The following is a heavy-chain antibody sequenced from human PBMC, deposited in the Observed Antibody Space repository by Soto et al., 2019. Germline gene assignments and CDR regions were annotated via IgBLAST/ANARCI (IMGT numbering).Heavy chain of an antibody. CDR1: GFTFSSYA. CDR2: ISGSRSYT. CDR3: ARSFGFGAGRSFDI. J-gene: IGHJ3*02. Sequence: PGGSLRLSCAASGFTFSSYAMSWVRQAPGKGLEWVSYISGSRSYTNSADFVKGRFTISRDNAKNSLYLQMNSLRAEDTAVYYCARSFGFGAGRSFDIWGQGTMVTVSS. V-gene: IGHV3-11*03. D-gene: IGHD3-10*01.